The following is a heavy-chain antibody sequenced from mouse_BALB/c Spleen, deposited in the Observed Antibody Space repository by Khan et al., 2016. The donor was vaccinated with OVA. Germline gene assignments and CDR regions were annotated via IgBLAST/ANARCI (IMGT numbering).Heavy chain of an antibody. V-gene: IGHV2-6*02. CDR1: GFSLTSYG. J-gene: IGHJ4*01. CDR2: IWSDGST. CDR3: ARWFDGYSSLYAMDY. Sequence: QVQLQQSGPGLVAPSQSLSITCTVSGFSLTSYGVHWVCQPPGKGLEWLVVIWSDGSTNYNSVLKSRLSISKDNSKSQVFLKMNSLQTDDTAIYYCARWFDGYSSLYAMDYWGQGTSVTVSS. D-gene: IGHD2-3*01.